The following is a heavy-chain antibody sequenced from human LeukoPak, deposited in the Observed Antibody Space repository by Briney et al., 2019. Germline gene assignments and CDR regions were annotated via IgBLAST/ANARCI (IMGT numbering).Heavy chain of an antibody. CDR3: ARGRVIQPLLWYPSGYDAFDI. CDR2: MNPNSGNT. CDR1: GYTFTSYD. D-gene: IGHD2-2*01. V-gene: IGHV1-8*01. Sequence: ASVKVSCKASGYTFTSYDINWVRQATGQGLEWMGWMNPNSGNTGYAQKFQGGVTMTRNTSISTAYMELSSLRSEDTAVYYCARGRVIQPLLWYPSGYDAFDIWGQGTMVTVSS. J-gene: IGHJ3*02.